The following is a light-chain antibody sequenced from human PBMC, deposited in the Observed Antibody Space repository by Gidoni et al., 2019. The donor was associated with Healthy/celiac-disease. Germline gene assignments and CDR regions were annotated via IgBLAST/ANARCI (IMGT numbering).Light chain of an antibody. J-gene: IGKJ4*01. V-gene: IGKV3-11*01. CDR1: QSVSSS. CDR2: DAS. Sequence: EIVLTKSTATLSLSPGERATLSCRASQSVSSSLAWYQQKPGQAPRLRIYDASNRATGIPARFSGSGSGTDFTLTISSLEPEDFAVYYCQQRSNWPPLTFGGGTKVEIK. CDR3: QQRSNWPPLT.